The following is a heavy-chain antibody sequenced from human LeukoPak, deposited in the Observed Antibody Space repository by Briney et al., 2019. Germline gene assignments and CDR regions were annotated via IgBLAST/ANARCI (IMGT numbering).Heavy chain of an antibody. CDR3: ARGPAYYYGLDV. Sequence: ASVKVSCKASGYTFTNYFMYWVRQAPGQGLEWMGIIHPSGGSTNYAQQFQGRVTMTRDTSTSTVYMELSSLRSEDTAVYYCARGPAYYYGLDVWGQGTTVTVSS. D-gene: IGHD3-16*01. CDR1: GYTFTNYF. V-gene: IGHV1-46*01. J-gene: IGHJ6*02. CDR2: IHPSGGST.